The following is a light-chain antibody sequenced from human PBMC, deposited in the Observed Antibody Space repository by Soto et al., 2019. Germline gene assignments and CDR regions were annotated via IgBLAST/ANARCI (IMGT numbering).Light chain of an antibody. CDR3: QQRYSWPLT. J-gene: IGKJ4*01. CDR1: QSLNIY. Sequence: EIVLTQSPATLSLSPGERATLSCRASQSLNIYLAWYQQKPGQAPRLLIYDGSIRATGIPARFSGSGSGTDFTLTISSLEPEDFEVYYCQQRYSWPLTFGGGTEVEIK. V-gene: IGKV3-11*01. CDR2: DGS.